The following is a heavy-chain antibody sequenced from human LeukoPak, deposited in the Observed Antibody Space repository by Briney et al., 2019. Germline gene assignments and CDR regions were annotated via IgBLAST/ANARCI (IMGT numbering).Heavy chain of an antibody. J-gene: IGHJ3*02. CDR1: GFTFSSYW. CDR2: IYYSGST. D-gene: IGHD3-22*01. Sequence: PGGSLRLSCAASGFTFSSYWMSWVRQAPGKGLEWIGYIYYSGSTNYNPSLKRRVTISVDTSKSQFSLKLGSVTAADTAVYYCARQRPVVRYRPGAFDIWGQGTMVTVSS. CDR3: ARQRPVVRYRPGAFDI. V-gene: IGHV4-59*08.